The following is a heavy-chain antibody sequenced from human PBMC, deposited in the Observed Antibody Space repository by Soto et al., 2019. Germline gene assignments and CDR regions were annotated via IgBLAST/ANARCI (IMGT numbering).Heavy chain of an antibody. CDR2: IIPLFGTP. D-gene: IGHD3-10*01. Sequence: QVQLVQAGAEVKKPGSSVKVSCKASGGIFSTYAVSWLRQAPGQGREWMGGIIPLFGTPNYAQRFQGRVTITADDSTSTAYISLSRLRSEDTAVYYCARDRYYYVSGNYYYHFDFWGQGTLVTVSS. J-gene: IGHJ4*02. CDR3: ARDRYYYVSGNYYYHFDF. V-gene: IGHV1-69*01. CDR1: GGIFSTYA.